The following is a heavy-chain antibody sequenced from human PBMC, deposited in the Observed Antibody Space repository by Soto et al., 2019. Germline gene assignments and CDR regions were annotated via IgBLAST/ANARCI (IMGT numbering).Heavy chain of an antibody. CDR3: VHRGPVDETGMGFDF. V-gene: IGHV2-5*02. Sequence: QITLRESGPALVKPTQTLTLTCTFSGFSLNSRGVGVGWVRQPPGKALEWLAIVYWDDDKRYRPSLRSRLPIRKDTPKNQVVLTLTNTDPVDTATYYCVHRGPVDETGMGFDFWGQGSLVTVSS. D-gene: IGHD3-9*01. J-gene: IGHJ4*02. CDR1: GFSLNSRGVG. CDR2: VYWDDDK.